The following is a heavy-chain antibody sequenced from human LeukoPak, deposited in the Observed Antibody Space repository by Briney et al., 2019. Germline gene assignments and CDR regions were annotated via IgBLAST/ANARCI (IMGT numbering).Heavy chain of an antibody. CDR1: GFTFSSYW. V-gene: IGHV3-7*01. Sequence: GGSLRLSCAASGFTFSSYWMSWVRQAPGKGLEWVANIKQDGSNKYYADSVKGRFTISGDNSKNTLYLQMNSLRAEDTAVYYCAKDQGRDMRSKSLYYYYYYMDVWGKGTTVTVSS. J-gene: IGHJ6*03. D-gene: IGHD2-15*01. CDR2: IKQDGSNK. CDR3: AKDQGRDMRSKSLYYYYYYMDV.